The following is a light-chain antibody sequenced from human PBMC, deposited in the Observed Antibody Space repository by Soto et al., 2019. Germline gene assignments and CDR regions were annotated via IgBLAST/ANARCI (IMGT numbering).Light chain of an antibody. J-gene: IGLJ3*02. Sequence: QPVLTQSPSASASLGASVKLTCTLSSGHSSYAIAWHQQQPEKGPRYLMNLNSDGSHSKGDGIPDRFSGSSSGAERYFTISSLQSEDETDYYCQTWGTGIQVFGGGTSSPS. CDR1: SGHSSYA. V-gene: IGLV4-69*01. CDR3: QTWGTGIQV. CDR2: LNSDGSH.